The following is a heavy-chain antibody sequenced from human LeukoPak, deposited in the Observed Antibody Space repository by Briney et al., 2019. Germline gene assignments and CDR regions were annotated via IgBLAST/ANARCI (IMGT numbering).Heavy chain of an antibody. D-gene: IGHD5-24*01. CDR1: XFTVSSNF. Sequence: GGSLRLSCAASXFTVSSNFMSWVRQAPGKGLEWVSLIYSDGRAYYADSVKGRFTISRDNSKNTLYLEMNSLRPEDTAVYYCATDGYIYFQYWGQGTLVTVSS. CDR3: ATDGYIYFQY. CDR2: IYSDGRA. V-gene: IGHV3-53*01. J-gene: IGHJ4*02.